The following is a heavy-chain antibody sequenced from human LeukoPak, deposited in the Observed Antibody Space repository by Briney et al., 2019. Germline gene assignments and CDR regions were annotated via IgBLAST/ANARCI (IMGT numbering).Heavy chain of an antibody. V-gene: IGHV3-21*01. J-gene: IGHJ4*02. CDR3: ARGRSSSTKRLYYFDY. D-gene: IGHD6-13*01. Sequence: GGSLRLSCAASGSTFSSYSMNWVRQAPGKGLEWVSSISSSSSYIYYADSVKGRFTISRDNAKNSLYLQMNSLRAEDTAVYYCARGRSSSTKRLYYFDYWGQGTLVTVSS. CDR2: ISSSSSYI. CDR1: GSTFSSYS.